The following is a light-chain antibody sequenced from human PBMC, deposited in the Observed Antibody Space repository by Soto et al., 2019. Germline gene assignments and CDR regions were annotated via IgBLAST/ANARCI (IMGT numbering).Light chain of an antibody. V-gene: IGKV3-15*01. CDR2: GAS. CDR3: QQYNNWPPR. Sequence: EIVMTQSPATLSVSPGERATLSCRANQSVSSNLAWYQQKPGQAPRLLIYGASTRATGIPARFSGSGSGTEFTLTISSLQSEDFAVYYCQQYNNWPPRFGQGTKVEIK. J-gene: IGKJ1*01. CDR1: QSVSSN.